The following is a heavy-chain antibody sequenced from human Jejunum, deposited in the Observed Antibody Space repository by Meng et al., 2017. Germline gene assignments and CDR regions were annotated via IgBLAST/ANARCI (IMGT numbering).Heavy chain of an antibody. CDR1: GGTFSTYT. V-gene: IGHV1-69*08. J-gene: IGHJ4*02. Sequence: QVQLVQSGAEVKTPGSSVKVSCKASGGTFSTYTINWVRQAPGQGLEWMGKIVPVLGLADYAQKFQGRVTITADRSTSTAYMELGSLRSEDTAMYYCARDGDTYVGGYYFDYWGQGTLVTVSS. CDR3: ARDGDTYVGGYYFDY. CDR2: IVPVLGLA. D-gene: IGHD5-18*01.